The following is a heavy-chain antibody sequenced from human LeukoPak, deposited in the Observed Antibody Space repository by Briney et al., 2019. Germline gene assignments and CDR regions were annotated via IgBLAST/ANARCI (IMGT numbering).Heavy chain of an antibody. CDR2: INPSGGST. CDR3: ARDPWDYDSSGYYYDC. J-gene: IGHJ4*02. Sequence: GASVKVSCKASGYTFSSYYMHWVRQAPGQGLEWRGIINPSGGSTTYAQKFQGRVTMTRDTSTSTVYMELSSLTSEDTAVYYCARDPWDYDSSGYYYDCWGQGTLVTVSS. V-gene: IGHV1-46*01. CDR1: GYTFSSYY. D-gene: IGHD3-22*01.